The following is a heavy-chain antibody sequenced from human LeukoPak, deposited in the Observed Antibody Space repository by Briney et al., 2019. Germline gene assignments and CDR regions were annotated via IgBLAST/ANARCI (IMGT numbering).Heavy chain of an antibody. D-gene: IGHD3-10*01. CDR2: MNPNSGNT. Sequence: ASVKVSCKASGYTFTSYDINWVRQATGQGLEWMGWMNPNSGNTGYAQKFQGRVTITRNISITTAYMELSSLRSEDTAVYYCARVTMVRGVILHDAFDIWGQGTMVTVSS. V-gene: IGHV1-8*03. CDR3: ARVTMVRGVILHDAFDI. CDR1: GYTFTSYD. J-gene: IGHJ3*02.